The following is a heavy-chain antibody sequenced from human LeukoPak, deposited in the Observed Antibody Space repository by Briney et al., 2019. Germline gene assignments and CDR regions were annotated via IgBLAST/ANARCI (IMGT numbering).Heavy chain of an antibody. CDR2: ISSSSSYI. J-gene: IGHJ4*02. Sequence: PSETLSLTCSVSGASITTSTYYWGWIRQSPGKGLEWVSSISSSSSYIYYADSVRGRFAISRDNAKNSLYLQMNSLRAEDTAVYYCARQGSSSWYVGYWGQGNLVTVSS. CDR3: ARQGSSSWYVGY. D-gene: IGHD6-13*01. CDR1: GASITTSTYY. V-gene: IGHV3-21*01.